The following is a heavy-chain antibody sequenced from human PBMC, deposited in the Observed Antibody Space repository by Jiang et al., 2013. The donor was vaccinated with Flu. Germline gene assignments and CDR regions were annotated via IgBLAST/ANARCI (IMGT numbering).Heavy chain of an antibody. J-gene: IGHJ4*02. D-gene: IGHD3-9*01. CDR1: GYTFTSYV. CDR3: ARDYDTLTGHEY. CDR2: INPSGGST. Sequence: SGAEVKKPGASVKVSCKASGYTFTSYVLYWVRQAPGQGLEWMGIINPSGGSTTYAQKFQGRVTMTRDRSKRTVYMELISLRSEDTAVYYCARDYDTLTGHEYWGQGTLVTVSS. V-gene: IGHV1-46*03.